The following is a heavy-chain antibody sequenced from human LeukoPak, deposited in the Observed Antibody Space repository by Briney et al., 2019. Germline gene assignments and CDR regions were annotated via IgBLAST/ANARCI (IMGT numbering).Heavy chain of an antibody. CDR2: IYYSGST. D-gene: IGHD2-2*01. V-gene: IGHV4-39*07. J-gene: IGHJ5*02. CDR3: ARGIAEYCSSTSCQWGWFDP. CDR1: GGSISSSSYY. Sequence: SETLSLTCTVSGGSISSSSYYWGWIRQPPGKGLEWIGSIYYSGSTYYNPSLKSRVTISVDTSKNQFSLKLSSVTAADTAVYYCARGIAEYCSSTSCQWGWFDPWGQGTLVTVSS.